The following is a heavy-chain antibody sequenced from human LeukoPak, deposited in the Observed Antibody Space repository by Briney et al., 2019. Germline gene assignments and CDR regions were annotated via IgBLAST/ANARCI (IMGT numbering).Heavy chain of an antibody. D-gene: IGHD2-21*02. CDR2: SDPEDGEA. J-gene: IGHJ2*01. CDR3: VTDRARLFWYFDL. CDR1: GSTLSDLS. Sequence: GPSVKVSCTVSGSTLSDLSIHWVRQAPGKGLEYVGGSDPEDGEAYHAQNFQGRVTMTEDTSIDTAYMELSSLRSEDTAVYYCVTDRARLFWYFDLWGRGTLVTGSS. V-gene: IGHV1-24*01.